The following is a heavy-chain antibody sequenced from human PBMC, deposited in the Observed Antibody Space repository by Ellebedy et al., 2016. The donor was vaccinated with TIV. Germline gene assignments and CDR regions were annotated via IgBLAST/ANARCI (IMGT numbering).Heavy chain of an antibody. CDR3: AREPYYDTLTGESRGDDF. Sequence: MPSETLSLTCTVSGGSITSEAYYWSWIRQYPGKGLEWIGFSDYSGSTNYNASLKGRVEISIDKSTNQFSLKLTSVTAADTAVYFCAREPYYDTLTGESRGDDFWGPGILVTVSS. V-gene: IGHV4-31*03. CDR1: GGSITSEAYY. J-gene: IGHJ4*02. CDR2: SDYSGST. D-gene: IGHD3-9*01.